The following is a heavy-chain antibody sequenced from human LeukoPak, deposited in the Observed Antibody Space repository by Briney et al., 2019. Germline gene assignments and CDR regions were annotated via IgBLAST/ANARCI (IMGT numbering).Heavy chain of an antibody. D-gene: IGHD6-13*01. CDR3: SRETTSTSWY. J-gene: IGHJ4*02. CDR1: GGSISRSSYY. CDR2: IYYSGST. Sequence: PSETLSLTCTVSGGSISRSSYYWAWIRQPPGKGLEWIGSIYYSGSTFYSPSLKSRVTLSVDTSKNQFSLKLSSVTAADTAVYFCSRETTSTSWYWGQGTLVTVSS. V-gene: IGHV4-39*01.